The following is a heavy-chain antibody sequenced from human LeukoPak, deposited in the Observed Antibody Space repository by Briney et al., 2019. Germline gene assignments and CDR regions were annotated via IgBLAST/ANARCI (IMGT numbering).Heavy chain of an antibody. Sequence: ASVKVSCKVSGYTLTELSMHWVRQAPGQGLEWMGWISCYNGDTIYAQNVQGRVTMTTDASTRTAYIELRNLRSDDTAMYYCARDPSNSSGYHAHFDSWGQGTLVTVSS. CDR1: GYTLTELS. D-gene: IGHD3-22*01. CDR3: ARDPSNSSGYHAHFDS. CDR2: ISCYNGDT. J-gene: IGHJ4*02. V-gene: IGHV1-18*01.